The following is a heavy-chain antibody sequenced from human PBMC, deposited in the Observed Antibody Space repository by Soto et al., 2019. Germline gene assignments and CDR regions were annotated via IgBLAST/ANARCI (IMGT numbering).Heavy chain of an antibody. CDR2: ISENGGMK. V-gene: IGHV3-48*03. D-gene: IGHD1-26*01. CDR1: GFTFSRYY. CDR3: VRDGTHSRSRYLDI. Sequence: SLILSFSSSGFTFSRYYINWGLQSPGRGLYCISFISENGGMKTYADSVKGRFTISRDNAKNSLHLQMNSLRVEDTAVYLCVRDGTHSRSRYLDIWGRGSLV. J-gene: IGHJ2*01.